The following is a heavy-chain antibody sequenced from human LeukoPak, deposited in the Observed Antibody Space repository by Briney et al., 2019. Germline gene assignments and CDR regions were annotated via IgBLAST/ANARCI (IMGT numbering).Heavy chain of an antibody. V-gene: IGHV1-18*01. Sequence: ASVMVSCKASGYTFISYGISWVRQAPRQGLEWMGWISAYNGNTNYAQKLQGRVTMTTDTSTSTAYMELRSLRSDDTAVYYCARDLVGREGDYWGQGTLVTVSS. J-gene: IGHJ4*02. CDR2: ISAYNGNT. CDR1: GYTFISYG. D-gene: IGHD1-26*01. CDR3: ARDLVGREGDY.